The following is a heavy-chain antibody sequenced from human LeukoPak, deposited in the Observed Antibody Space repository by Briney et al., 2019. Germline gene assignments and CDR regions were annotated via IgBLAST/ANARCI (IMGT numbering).Heavy chain of an antibody. Sequence: PGGSLRLSCAASGFTFRNAWMSWVRQAPGKGLEWVGRIKSKTDSGTTDYAAPVKGRFTISRDDSKNTPYLQMNSLKFEDTAVYYCTTAPAQSDYWGQGTLVTVSS. CDR1: GFTFRNAW. CDR2: IKSKTDSGTT. V-gene: IGHV3-15*01. J-gene: IGHJ4*02. D-gene: IGHD2-2*01. CDR3: TTAPAQSDY.